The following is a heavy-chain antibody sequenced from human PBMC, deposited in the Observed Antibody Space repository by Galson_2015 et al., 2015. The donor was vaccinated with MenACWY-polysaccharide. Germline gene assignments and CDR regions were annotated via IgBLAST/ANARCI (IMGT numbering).Heavy chain of an antibody. D-gene: IGHD1-26*01. Sequence: FLRLSCAASGFTLSSYRMDWVSQAPGPGLEWLSYIHAKGNTINYADSVKGRFTISRDNAENAVYLQMNSLRDDDTAVYYCARERPDSGPDPFDFWGQGTLVTVSS. V-gene: IGHV3-48*02. CDR1: GFTLSSYR. CDR2: IHAKGNTI. J-gene: IGHJ4*02. CDR3: ARERPDSGPDPFDF.